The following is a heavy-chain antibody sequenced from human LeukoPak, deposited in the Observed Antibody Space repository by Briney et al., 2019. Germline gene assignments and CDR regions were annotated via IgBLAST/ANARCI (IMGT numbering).Heavy chain of an antibody. J-gene: IGHJ5*02. CDR1: GASVSSASY. Sequence: PSETLSLTCTVSGASVSSASYWTWIRQPPGKGVEWIAHIYNGVNTNYNPSLKSRVTISADTSKNQFSLRLSSVTAADTAVYYCARSRAFNSGAFDPWGQGSLVTVSS. CDR2: IYNGVNT. V-gene: IGHV4-61*01. D-gene: IGHD1-26*01. CDR3: ARSRAFNSGAFDP.